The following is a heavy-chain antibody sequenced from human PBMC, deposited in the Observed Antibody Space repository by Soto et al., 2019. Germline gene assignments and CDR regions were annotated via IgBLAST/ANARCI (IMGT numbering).Heavy chain of an antibody. CDR3: ARELRYFDWLLLDGP. CDR2: MNPNSGNT. Sequence: ASVKVSCKASGYTFTSYDINWVRQATGQGLEWMGWMNPNSGNTGYAQKFQGRVTMTRNTSISTAYMELSSLRSEDTAVYYCARELRYFDWLLLDGPWGQGTLVTVSS. D-gene: IGHD3-9*01. J-gene: IGHJ5*02. V-gene: IGHV1-8*01. CDR1: GYTFTSYD.